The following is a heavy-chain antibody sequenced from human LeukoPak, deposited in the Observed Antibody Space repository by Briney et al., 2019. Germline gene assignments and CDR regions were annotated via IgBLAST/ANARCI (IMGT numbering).Heavy chain of an antibody. CDR2: IISSSSYI. CDR3: ARDRLTLTGYYPFDY. J-gene: IGHJ4*02. D-gene: IGHD3-9*01. CDR1: GFTFSSYG. V-gene: IGHV3-21*01. Sequence: PGGSLRLSCAASGFTFSSYGMNWVRQAPGKGLEWVSSIISSSSYIYYADSVKGRFTISRDNAKKSLYLQMNSLRAEDTAVYYCARDRLTLTGYYPFDYWGQGTLVTVSS.